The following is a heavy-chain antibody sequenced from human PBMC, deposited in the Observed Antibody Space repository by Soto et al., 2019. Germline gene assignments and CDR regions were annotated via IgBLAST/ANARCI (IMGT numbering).Heavy chain of an antibody. V-gene: IGHV3-23*01. Sequence: PGGSLRLSCATSGLTFSNYAMSWVRQAPGGGLEWVSSMSGSSSTTYYADSVRGRFTISRDRSKTSLYLQMDSLRPEDTAIYYCAREGVTNYTDYYFDLWGHGALVTVSS. CDR3: AREGVTNYTDYYFDL. CDR2: MSGSSSTT. D-gene: IGHD4-4*01. CDR1: GLTFSNYA. J-gene: IGHJ4*01.